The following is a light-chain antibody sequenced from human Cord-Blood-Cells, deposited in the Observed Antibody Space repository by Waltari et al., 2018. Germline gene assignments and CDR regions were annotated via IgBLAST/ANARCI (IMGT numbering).Light chain of an antibody. V-gene: IGLV2-14*01. Sequence: QSALTQPASVSGSPGQSLTIPCTGTSSAVGAYNSVPWYQQHPGKAPKLMIYDVSNRPSGVSNRFSGSKSGNTASLTISGLQAEDEADYYCSSYTSSSTPLVVFGGGTKLTVL. CDR1: SSAVGAYNS. J-gene: IGLJ2*01. CDR3: SSYTSSSTPLVV. CDR2: DVS.